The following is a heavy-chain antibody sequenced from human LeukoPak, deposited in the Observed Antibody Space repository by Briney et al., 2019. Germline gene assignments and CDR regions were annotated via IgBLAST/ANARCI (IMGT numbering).Heavy chain of an antibody. CDR3: TRERAGVTRY. V-gene: IGHV3-53*01. J-gene: IGHJ4*02. CDR1: GFTVSSNY. CDR2: IYSGGST. Sequence: GGSLRLSCAASGFTVSSNYMSWVRQPPGKGLEWVSLIYSGGSTYYADSVKGRFTISRDNSKNTVYLQMNSLRAEDTAVYYCTRERAGVTRYWGQGTLVTVSS. D-gene: IGHD3-3*01.